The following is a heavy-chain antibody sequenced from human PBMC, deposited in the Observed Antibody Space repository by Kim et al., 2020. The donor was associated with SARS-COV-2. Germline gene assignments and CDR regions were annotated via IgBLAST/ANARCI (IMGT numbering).Heavy chain of an antibody. D-gene: IGHD1-26*01. CDR2: T. CDR3: ARGRIVGVSDF. V-gene: IGHV4-61*03. J-gene: IGHJ4*02. Sequence: TKYPSSLKSRLTISLDMSRNSFSLELSSVTAADTAIYYCARGRIVGVSDFWGQGTLVTVSS.